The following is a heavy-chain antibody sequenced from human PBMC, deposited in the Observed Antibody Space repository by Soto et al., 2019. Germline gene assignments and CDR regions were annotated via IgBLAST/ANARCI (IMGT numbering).Heavy chain of an antibody. V-gene: IGHV4-34*01. D-gene: IGHD3-16*02. CDR1: GGSFSGYY. Sequence: PSETLSVTCAVYGGSFSGYYWSWIRQPPGKGLEWIGEINHSGSTNYNPSLKSRVTISVDTSKNQFSLKLSSVTAADTAVYYCARDHKMITFGGVIPDYAYYGMDACCQ. J-gene: IGHJ6*02. CDR2: INHSGST. CDR3: ARDHKMITFGGVIPDYAYYGMDA.